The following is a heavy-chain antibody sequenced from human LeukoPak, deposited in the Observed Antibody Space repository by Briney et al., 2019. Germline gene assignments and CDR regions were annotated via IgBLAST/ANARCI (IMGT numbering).Heavy chain of an antibody. V-gene: IGHV3-53*01. CDR3: ARTPPGNSYFDY. CDR1: GFTVSGAY. Sequence: GGSLRLSCAASGFTVSGAYIHWVRQAPGKGLEWVSVIYNGGGTAYADSVKGRVTISRDISKNTVYLQMNSLRGEDTAVYYCARTPPGNSYFDYWGQGNLVTVSS. D-gene: IGHD3-10*01. CDR2: IYNGGGT. J-gene: IGHJ4*02.